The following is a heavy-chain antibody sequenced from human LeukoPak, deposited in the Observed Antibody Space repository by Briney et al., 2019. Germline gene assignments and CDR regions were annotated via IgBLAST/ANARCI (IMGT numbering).Heavy chain of an antibody. CDR3: AKDQSYSSSWHYFDY. V-gene: IGHV3-53*05. Sequence: GGSLRLSCAASGFTVSSNYMSWVRQAPGKGLEWVSVIYSGGSTYYADSVKGRFTISRGNSKNTLYLQMNSQRAEDTAVYYCAKDQSYSSSWHYFDYWGQGTLVTVSS. D-gene: IGHD6-13*01. J-gene: IGHJ4*02. CDR1: GFTVSSNY. CDR2: IYSGGST.